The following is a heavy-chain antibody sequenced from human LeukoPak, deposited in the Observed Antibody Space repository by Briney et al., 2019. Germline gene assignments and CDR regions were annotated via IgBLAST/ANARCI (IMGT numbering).Heavy chain of an antibody. CDR3: ARVAAAVRWLHQAGGPRHFDS. CDR2: IYYSGST. D-gene: IGHD5-24*01. V-gene: IGHV4-39*07. Sequence: SGTLSLTCTVSGGSISSSSYYWGWIRQPPGRGLEWLGSIYYSGSTYYNPSLKSRVTISVDTSKNQFSLKLSSVTAADTAVYSCARVAAAVRWLHQAGGPRHFDSWGQGTLVTVSS. J-gene: IGHJ4*02. CDR1: GGSISSSSYY.